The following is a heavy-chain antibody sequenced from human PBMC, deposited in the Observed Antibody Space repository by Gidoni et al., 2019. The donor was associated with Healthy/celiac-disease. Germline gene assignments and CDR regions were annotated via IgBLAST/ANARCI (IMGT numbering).Heavy chain of an antibody. D-gene: IGHD6-6*01. Sequence: QVQLLQSGAEVKKPGSSVKVSCKASGGTFSRYAISWVRQAPGQGLEWMGGLIPMLGTANDAQKFQGRVTITADESTSTAYMELSSVRSEDTAVYYCARQTRESPIQHWGQGTLVTVSS. CDR2: LIPMLGTA. V-gene: IGHV1-69*01. CDR3: ARQTRESPIQH. CDR1: GGTFSRYA. J-gene: IGHJ1*01.